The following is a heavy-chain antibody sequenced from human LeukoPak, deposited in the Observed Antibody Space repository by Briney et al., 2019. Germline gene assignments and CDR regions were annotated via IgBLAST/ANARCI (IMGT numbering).Heavy chain of an antibody. J-gene: IGHJ3*01. CDR3: ARASEPATIRNAFDL. CDR1: GFNFSIYN. Sequence: TGGSLRLSCAASGFNFSIYNMNWVRQAPGKGLEWVSSISSRGRYIYYADSLKGRFTISRDNSKNLLYLQLNSLTADDTAVYYCARASEPATIRNAFDLWGQGTMVSVSS. V-gene: IGHV3-21*06. CDR2: ISSRGRYI. D-gene: IGHD2-2*01.